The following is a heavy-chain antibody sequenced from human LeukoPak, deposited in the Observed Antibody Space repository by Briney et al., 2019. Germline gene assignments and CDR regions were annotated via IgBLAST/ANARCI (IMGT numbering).Heavy chain of an antibody. D-gene: IGHD3-10*01. CDR3: ATYTQNFGAPGTDY. J-gene: IGHJ4*02. Sequence: GGSLRLSCTVSGFTFSKYWMRWVRQAPGKGLEWVASIDKNGREKRYVDSGEGRFTISRDNAKDSVYLQMTSLGAEDTAVYYCATYTQNFGAPGTDYWGQGTLVTVSS. CDR2: IDKNGREK. CDR1: GFTFSKYW. V-gene: IGHV3-7*01.